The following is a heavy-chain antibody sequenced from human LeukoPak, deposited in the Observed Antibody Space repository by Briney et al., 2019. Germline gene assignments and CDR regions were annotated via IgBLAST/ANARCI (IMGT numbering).Heavy chain of an antibody. CDR3: AKGSKEVLFTRDHCMDV. CDR2: ISASGTLT. CDR1: GFSFSSYE. V-gene: IGHV3-48*03. D-gene: IGHD3-3*01. Sequence: PGGSLRLSCAASGFSFSSYEMNWVRQAPGKGLEWISYISASGTLTHYADSVKGRFTISRDNSKNTLYLQMNSLRAEDTAVYYCAKGSKEVLFTRDHCMDVWGKGTTVTISS. J-gene: IGHJ6*03.